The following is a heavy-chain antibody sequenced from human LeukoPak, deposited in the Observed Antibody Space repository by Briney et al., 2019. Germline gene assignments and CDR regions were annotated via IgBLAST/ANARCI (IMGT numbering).Heavy chain of an antibody. Sequence: GGSLRLSCAASGFTFSSYEMNWVRQAPGKGLEWVSYISGSGIIIYYADSVKGRFTISRDNAKNSLFLQMNSLRVEDTAVYYCARRGQGYYFDYWGQGILVTVSS. CDR1: GFTFSSYE. J-gene: IGHJ4*02. D-gene: IGHD3-16*01. V-gene: IGHV3-48*03. CDR3: ARRGQGYYFDY. CDR2: ISGSGIII.